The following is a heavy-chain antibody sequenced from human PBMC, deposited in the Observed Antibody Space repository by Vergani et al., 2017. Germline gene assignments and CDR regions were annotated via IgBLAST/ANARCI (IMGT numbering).Heavy chain of an antibody. CDR3: ASINYYGCSGYSLTSWYNWFDP. CDR1: GFIFSHYW. D-gene: IGHD3-22*01. V-gene: IGHV3-7*01. CDR2: INQDGSEK. Sequence: EVQLVESGGGLVQPGGSLRLSCAASGFIFSHYWMSWVRQAPGKGLEWVANINQDGSEKYYVDSVKGRFTISRDNAKNSLYLQMNSLRAEDTALYYCASINYYGCSGYSLTSWYNWFDPWGQGTLITFSS. J-gene: IGHJ5*02.